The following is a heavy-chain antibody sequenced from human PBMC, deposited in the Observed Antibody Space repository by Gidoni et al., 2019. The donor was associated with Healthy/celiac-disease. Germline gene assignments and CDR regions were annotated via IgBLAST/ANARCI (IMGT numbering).Heavy chain of an antibody. D-gene: IGHD6-13*01. Sequence: EVQLVESGGGLVKPGGSLRLSCAASGFTFSSYSMNWVRQAPGKGLVWVSSISSSSSYIYYADSVKGRFTISRDNAKNSLYLQMNSLRAEDTAVYYCARDISSSWSMDVWGQGTTVTVSS. CDR1: GFTFSSYS. V-gene: IGHV3-21*01. J-gene: IGHJ6*02. CDR3: ARDISSSWSMDV. CDR2: ISSSSSYI.